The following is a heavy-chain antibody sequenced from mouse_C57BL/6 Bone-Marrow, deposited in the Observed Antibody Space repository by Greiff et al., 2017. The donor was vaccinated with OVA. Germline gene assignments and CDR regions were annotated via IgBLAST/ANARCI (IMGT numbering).Heavy chain of an antibody. CDR1: GYTFTDYY. CDR3: ARIAYDYDYYAMDY. J-gene: IGHJ4*01. D-gene: IGHD2-4*01. V-gene: IGHV1-26*01. CDR2: INPNNGGT. Sequence: EVQLQQSGPELVKPGASVKISCKASGYTFTDYYMNWVKQSHGKSLEWIGDINPNNGGTSYNQKFKGKATLTVDKSSSTAYMELRSLTSEDSAVYYCARIAYDYDYYAMDYWGQGTSVTVSS.